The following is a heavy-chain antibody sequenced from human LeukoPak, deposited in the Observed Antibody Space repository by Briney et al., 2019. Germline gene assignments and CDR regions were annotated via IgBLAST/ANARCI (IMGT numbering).Heavy chain of an antibody. D-gene: IGHD1-14*01. V-gene: IGHV3-53*01. J-gene: IGHJ4*02. CDR2: IYSGGST. Sequence: GGSLRLSCAASGFTVSSNYMSWVRQAPGKGLEWVSVIYSGGSTYYADSVKGRFTISRDSSKNTLYLQMNSLRAEDTVVYYCAREDRNYVAFDYWGQGTLVTVSS. CDR3: AREDRNYVAFDY. CDR1: GFTVSSNY.